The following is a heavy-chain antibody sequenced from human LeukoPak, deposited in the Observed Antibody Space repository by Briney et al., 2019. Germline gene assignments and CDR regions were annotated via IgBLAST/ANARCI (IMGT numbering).Heavy chain of an antibody. Sequence: GASVKVSCKASGYTFTGYYMHWVRQAPGQGLEGMGWINPNSGSTSYAQKFQGRVTMTRDMSTSTVYMELSSLRSEDTAVYYCARGTRDGYNYFDYWGQGTLVTVSS. V-gene: IGHV1-46*01. CDR2: INPNSGST. CDR1: GYTFTGYY. CDR3: ARGTRDGYNYFDY. J-gene: IGHJ4*02. D-gene: IGHD5-24*01.